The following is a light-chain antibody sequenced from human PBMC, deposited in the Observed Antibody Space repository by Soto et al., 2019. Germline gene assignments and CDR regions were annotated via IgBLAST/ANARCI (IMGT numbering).Light chain of an antibody. CDR2: GAS. J-gene: IGKJ3*01. CDR3: XYXGSSPVT. CDR1: QSFSSSY. V-gene: IGKV3-20*01. Sequence: EIVLTQSPGTLSLSPGERATLSCRASQSFSSSYLAWYQQKPGQAPRLLIYGASSRATGIPDRFSGSGSGXDFTLXISRXXPEXFAXXXXXYXGSSPVTFGPGTKVDIK.